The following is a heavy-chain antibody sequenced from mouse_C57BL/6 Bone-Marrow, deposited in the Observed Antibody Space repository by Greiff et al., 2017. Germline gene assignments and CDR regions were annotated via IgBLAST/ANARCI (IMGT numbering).Heavy chain of an antibody. CDR2: ISNLAYSI. D-gene: IGHD2-3*01. V-gene: IGHV5-15*04. J-gene: IGHJ3*01. Sequence: EVKVEESGGGLVQPGGSLKLSCAASGFTFSDYGMAWVRQAPRKGPEWVAFISNLAYSIYYADTVTGRFTISRENAKNTLYLEMSSLRSEDTAMYYCALGGYSPYWGQGTLVTVSA. CDR3: ALGGYSPY. CDR1: GFTFSDYG.